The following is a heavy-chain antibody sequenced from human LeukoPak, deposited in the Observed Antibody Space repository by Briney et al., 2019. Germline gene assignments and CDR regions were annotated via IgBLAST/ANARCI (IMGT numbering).Heavy chain of an antibody. CDR1: GFNFSSYG. Sequence: GGSLRLSCAASGFNFSSYGMSWVRQAPGKGLEWVSTISNNGGSANYADSVRGRLTIPRDDSKNTLYLQINSLRAEDTAVYYCAKVLWEVPDSPLDPFDYWGQGTLVTVSS. J-gene: IGHJ4*02. D-gene: IGHD1-26*01. V-gene: IGHV3-23*01. CDR3: AKVLWEVPDSPLDPFDY. CDR2: ISNNGGSA.